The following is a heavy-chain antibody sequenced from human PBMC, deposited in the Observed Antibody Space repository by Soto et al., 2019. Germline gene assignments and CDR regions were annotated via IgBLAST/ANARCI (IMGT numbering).Heavy chain of an antibody. Sequence: GGSLRLSCAASGFTFSSYGMHWVRQAPGKGLEWVAVIWYDGSNKYYADSVKGRFTISRDNSKNTLYLQMNSLRAEDTAVYYCARDGVLRYFDWLTPYHFDYWGQGTLVTVSS. V-gene: IGHV3-33*01. CDR1: GFTFSSYG. J-gene: IGHJ4*02. D-gene: IGHD3-9*01. CDR3: ARDGVLRYFDWLTPYHFDY. CDR2: IWYDGSNK.